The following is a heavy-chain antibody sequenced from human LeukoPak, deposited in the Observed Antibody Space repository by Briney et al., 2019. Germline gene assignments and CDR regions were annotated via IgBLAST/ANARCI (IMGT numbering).Heavy chain of an antibody. CDR3: AREAVAGAYYYYYMDV. CDR1: GFTFSRYW. D-gene: IGHD6-19*01. V-gene: IGHV3-7*01. CDR2: IKQDGSEK. J-gene: IGHJ6*03. Sequence: GGSLRLSCAASGFTFSRYWMSWVRQAPGKGLEWVANIKQDGSEKYYVDSVKGRFTISRDNAKNSLYLQMNSLRAEDTAVYYCAREAVAGAYYYYYMDVWGKGTTVTVSS.